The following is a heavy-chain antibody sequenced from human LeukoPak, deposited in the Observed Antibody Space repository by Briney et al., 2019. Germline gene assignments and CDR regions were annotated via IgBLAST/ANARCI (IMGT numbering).Heavy chain of an antibody. CDR1: GFTFSSYW. J-gene: IGHJ4*02. V-gene: IGHV3-74*01. CDR2: INSDGSST. Sequence: GGSLRLSCAASGFTFSSYWMHWVRQAPGKGLVWVSRINSDGSSTTYADSVKGRFTISRDNTKNTLYLQMNSLRAEDTAVYYCARARGDYYDSSGYYSAFDYWGQGTLVTVSS. D-gene: IGHD3-22*01. CDR3: ARARGDYYDSSGYYSAFDY.